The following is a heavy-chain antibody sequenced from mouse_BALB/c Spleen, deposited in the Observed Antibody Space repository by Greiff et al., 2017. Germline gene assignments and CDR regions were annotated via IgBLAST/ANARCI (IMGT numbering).Heavy chain of an antibody. D-gene: IGHD2-3*01. CDR2: INPSNGGT. CDR1: GYTFTSYY. V-gene: IGHV1S81*02. J-gene: IGHJ2*01. CDR3: TRDGYYGYFDY. Sequence: VKLMESGAELVKPGASVKLSCKASGYTFTSYYMYWVKQRPGQGLEWIGEINPSNGGTNFNEKFKSKATLTVDKSSSTAYMQLSSLTSEDSAVYYCTRDGYYGYFDYWGQGTTLTVSS.